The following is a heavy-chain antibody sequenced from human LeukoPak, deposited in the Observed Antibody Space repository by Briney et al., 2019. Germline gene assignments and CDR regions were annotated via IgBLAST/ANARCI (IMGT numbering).Heavy chain of an antibody. Sequence: ASVKVSCTASGYTFTSYAMNWVRQAPGQGLEWMGWINTNTGNPTYAQGFTGRFVFSLDTSVSTAYLQISSLKAEDTAVYYCARVAPVREMATIMDFDYWGQGTLVTVSS. CDR3: ARVAPVREMATIMDFDY. V-gene: IGHV7-4-1*02. D-gene: IGHD5-24*01. CDR1: GYTFTSYA. J-gene: IGHJ4*02. CDR2: INTNTGNP.